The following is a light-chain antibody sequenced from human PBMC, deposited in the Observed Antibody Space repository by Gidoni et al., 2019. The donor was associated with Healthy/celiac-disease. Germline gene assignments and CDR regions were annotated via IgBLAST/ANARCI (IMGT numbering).Light chain of an antibody. CDR3: QAWDSSIV. CDR2: QDS. V-gene: IGLV3-1*01. Sequence: SYQLPPPPSVSVSPGQTASITCSGDNLGDKYACWYQQKPGQSPVLVIYQDSERPSGIPERFSGSKSGNTATLTISGTQARDEADYYCQAWDSSIVFGGGTKLTVL. CDR1: NLGDKY. J-gene: IGLJ2*01.